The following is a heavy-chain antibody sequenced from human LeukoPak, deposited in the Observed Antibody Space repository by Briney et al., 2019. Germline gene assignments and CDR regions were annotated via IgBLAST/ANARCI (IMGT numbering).Heavy chain of an antibody. Sequence: GGSLRLSCAASGFTFSDYYMSWIRQAPGKGLEWVSYISSSSSTMDYADSVKGRFTISRDNAKNSLYLQMNSLRAEDTAVYYCARDRVAGTKAFDIWGQGTMVTVSS. D-gene: IGHD6-19*01. CDR1: GFTFSDYY. CDR3: ARDRVAGTKAFDI. V-gene: IGHV3-11*04. J-gene: IGHJ3*02. CDR2: ISSSSSTM.